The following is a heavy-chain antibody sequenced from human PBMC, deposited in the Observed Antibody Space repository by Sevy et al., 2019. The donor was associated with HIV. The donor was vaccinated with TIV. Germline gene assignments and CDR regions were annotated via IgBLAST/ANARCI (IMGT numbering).Heavy chain of an antibody. J-gene: IGHJ4*02. Sequence: GGSLRLSCAVSGFSFSNYWMSWVRQAPGKGLEWVANIKEDGSEKHYVDSVKGRFIISRDNTKNSLFLQMNSMRAEDTALYYCAGYNNLGYWGQGTLVTVSS. CDR3: AGYNNLGY. D-gene: IGHD1-1*01. V-gene: IGHV3-7*01. CDR2: IKEDGSEK. CDR1: GFSFSNYW.